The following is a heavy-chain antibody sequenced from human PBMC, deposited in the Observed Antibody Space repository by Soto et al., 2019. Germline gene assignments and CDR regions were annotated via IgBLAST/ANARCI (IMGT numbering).Heavy chain of an antibody. V-gene: IGHV3-23*01. D-gene: IGHD3-16*02. CDR3: ARLSVERLPPGQSLDS. Sequence: PGGSLRLSCTASGFNFRNYAMIWVRQAPGKGLEWVSGISGSAGTTNYADSVQGRFTISRDNSKNTLYLQMNTLRADDTAIYHCARLSVERLPPGQSLDSWGQGTLVTVSS. J-gene: IGHJ4*02. CDR2: ISGSAGTT. CDR1: GFNFRNYA.